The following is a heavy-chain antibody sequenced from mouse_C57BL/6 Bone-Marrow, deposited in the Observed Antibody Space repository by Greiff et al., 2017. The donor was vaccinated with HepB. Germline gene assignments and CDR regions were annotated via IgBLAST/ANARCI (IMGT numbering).Heavy chain of an antibody. CDR1: GYTFTSYG. V-gene: IGHV1-81*01. J-gene: IGHJ3*01. D-gene: IGHD2-4*01. CDR2: IYPRSGNT. Sequence: QVQLQQSGAELARPGASVKLSCKASGYTFTSYGISWVKQRTGQGLEWIGEIYPRSGNTYYNEKFKGKATLTADKSSSTAYMELRSLTSEDSAVYFCARDGNFYDYDESLTGPFAYWGQGTLVTVSA. CDR3: ARDGNFYDYDESLTGPFAY.